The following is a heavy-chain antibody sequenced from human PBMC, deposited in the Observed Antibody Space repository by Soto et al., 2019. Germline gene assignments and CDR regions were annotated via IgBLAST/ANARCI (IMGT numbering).Heavy chain of an antibody. Sequence: SETLSITCAVSGGSISSGGYSWSWIRQPPGKGLEWIGYIYHSGSTYYIPSLKNRVTISADTSNNQFSLRLNSVTAADTAVYYCARQHYYDSSGYYTWNWGQGTLVTVSS. V-gene: IGHV4-30-2*03. CDR2: IYHSGST. CDR3: ARQHYYDSSGYYTWN. D-gene: IGHD3-22*01. CDR1: GGSISSGGYS. J-gene: IGHJ4*02.